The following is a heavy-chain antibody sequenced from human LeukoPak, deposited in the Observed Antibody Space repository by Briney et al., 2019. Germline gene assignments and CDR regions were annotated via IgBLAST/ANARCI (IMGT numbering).Heavy chain of an antibody. D-gene: IGHD3-10*01. CDR3: ARDTMVRGLD. CDR1: GFSISSGYY. CDR2: IYHSGNT. V-gene: IGHV4-38-2*02. Sequence: PSETLSLTCTVSGFSISSGYYWGWIRQPPGEGLEWIGSIYHSGNTYYNPSLKSRVTMSVDTSKNQFSLKLNFVTVADTAVYYCARDTMVRGLDWGQGTLVIVSS. J-gene: IGHJ4*02.